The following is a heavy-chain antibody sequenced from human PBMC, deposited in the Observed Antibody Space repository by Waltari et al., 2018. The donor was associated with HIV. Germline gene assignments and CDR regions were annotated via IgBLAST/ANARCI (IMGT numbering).Heavy chain of an antibody. J-gene: IGHJ4*02. CDR3: AKIGHSVEWLLSYFDF. Sequence: QVQLVDSRRGVVQPGKSQRLSCASFSSYSMHWIRQAPGRGLEWVALISHDGRQKYYADSVKGRFTISRDNSKNTLYLQMNSLRVEDTAVYFCAKIGHSVEWLLSYFDFWGQGTLVTVSS. D-gene: IGHD3-3*01. V-gene: IGHV3-30-3*02. CDR1: SSYS. CDR2: ISHDGRQK.